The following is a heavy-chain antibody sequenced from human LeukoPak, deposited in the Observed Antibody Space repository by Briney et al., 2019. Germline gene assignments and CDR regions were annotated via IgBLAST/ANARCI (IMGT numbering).Heavy chain of an antibody. Sequence: SETLSLTCTVSGGSISTYYWSWIRQPAGKGLEWIGRIYTSGSTNYNPSLKSRVTMSLDTSENQFSLKLSSVTAADTAVYYCARDLGGSYYPYYFDYWGQGTLVTVSS. CDR2: IYTSGST. J-gene: IGHJ4*02. CDR3: ARDLGGSYYPYYFDY. V-gene: IGHV4-4*07. D-gene: IGHD1-26*01. CDR1: GGSISTYY.